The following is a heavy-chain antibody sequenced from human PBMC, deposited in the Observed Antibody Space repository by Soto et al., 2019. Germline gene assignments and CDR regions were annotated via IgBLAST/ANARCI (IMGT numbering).Heavy chain of an antibody. CDR2: NYYSGST. J-gene: IGHJ3*02. Sequence: QVQLQESGPGLVKPSETLSLTCTVSGGSISSYYWSWIRQPPGKGLEWIGYNYYSGSTNHNPSLNRQVTISVATSKNQFSLKLSSVTAADTAVYYCARGRQQLVTQAAFDIWGKGTMVTVSS. D-gene: IGHD6-13*01. CDR3: ARGRQQLVTQAAFDI. CDR1: GGSISSYY. V-gene: IGHV4-59*01.